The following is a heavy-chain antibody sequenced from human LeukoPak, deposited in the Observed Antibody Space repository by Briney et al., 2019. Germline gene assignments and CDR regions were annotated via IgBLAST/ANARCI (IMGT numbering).Heavy chain of an antibody. V-gene: IGHV4-61*01. CDR2: IYYSGHT. Sequence: SETLSLTCTVSGGSVSSGSYYWSWIRQPPGKGLEWIGYIYYSGHTNYNPSFKSRVTISADTSKNQFSLKLSSVAAADTAVYYCAREPFGYYDISTGQVSFGLDVWGQGTTVTVSS. J-gene: IGHJ6*02. D-gene: IGHD3-9*01. CDR1: GGSVSSGSYY. CDR3: AREPFGYYDISTGQVSFGLDV.